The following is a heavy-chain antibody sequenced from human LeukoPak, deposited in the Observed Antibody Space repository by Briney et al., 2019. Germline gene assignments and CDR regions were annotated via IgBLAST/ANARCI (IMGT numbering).Heavy chain of an antibody. Sequence: ASVKVSYKASRYTFSSCAINWVRQAPGQGLEYVGWIDTKTGNPTYAQGFTGRFVFSLDTSVSTAYLQISSLKAEDTAVYYCAIHPSDSSGYFSYWGQGALVTVSS. CDR3: AIHPSDSSGYFSY. CDR1: RYTFSSCA. V-gene: IGHV7-4-1*02. CDR2: IDTKTGNP. D-gene: IGHD3-22*01. J-gene: IGHJ4*02.